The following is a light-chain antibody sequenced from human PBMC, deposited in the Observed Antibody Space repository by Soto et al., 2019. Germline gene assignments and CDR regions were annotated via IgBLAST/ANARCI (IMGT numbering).Light chain of an antibody. V-gene: IGKV4-1*01. CDR3: QQYYGTPPWT. J-gene: IGKJ1*01. CDR1: QSVLYSSNNKNY. Sequence: DIVMTQSPDSLAVSLGERATINCKSSQSVLYSSNNKNYLAWYQQKPGQPPKLLIYWASTRESGVPDRFSGSGSGTDFTLTISSLQAEDVAVYYCQQYYGTPPWTFGQGTKV. CDR2: WAS.